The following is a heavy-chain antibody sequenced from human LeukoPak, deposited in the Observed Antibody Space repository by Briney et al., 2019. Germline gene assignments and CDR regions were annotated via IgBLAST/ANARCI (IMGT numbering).Heavy chain of an antibody. Sequence: ASVKVSCKASGYTFTNYGISWVRQAPGQGLEWMGWISIYNGNTDYAQKLRGRVTMTTDTSTSTAYMELRSLRSDGTAVYYCAMITYDFWSGYYMPDDPWGQGTLVTVSS. CDR1: GYTFTNYG. D-gene: IGHD3-3*01. V-gene: IGHV1-18*01. CDR2: ISIYNGNT. CDR3: AMITYDFWSGYYMPDDP. J-gene: IGHJ5*02.